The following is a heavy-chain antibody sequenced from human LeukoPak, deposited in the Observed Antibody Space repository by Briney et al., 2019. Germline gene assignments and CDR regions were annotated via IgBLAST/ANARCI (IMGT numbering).Heavy chain of an antibody. J-gene: IGHJ4*02. Sequence: KPSETLSLTRTVSGGSISRYYWGWIRQPPREGLEGIGFIYYSGSTNYNPSLKSRVTISVDTSKNQFSLKLSSVTAADTAVYYCARSRPTYYYDSSGTNFDYWGQGTLVTVSS. V-gene: IGHV4-59*08. D-gene: IGHD3-22*01. CDR1: GGSISRYY. CDR2: IYYSGST. CDR3: ARSRPTYYYDSSGTNFDY.